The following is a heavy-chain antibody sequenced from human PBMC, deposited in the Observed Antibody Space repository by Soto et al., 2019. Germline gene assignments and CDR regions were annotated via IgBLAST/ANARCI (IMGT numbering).Heavy chain of an antibody. CDR2: ISSSSSYI. Sequence: EVQLVESGGGLVKPGGSLRLSCAASGFTFSSYSMNWVRQAPGKGLEWVSSISSSSSYIYYADSVKGRFTISRDNAKNSLYLQMNSLSAEDTAVYYCARDPTYYYDSSAFDYWGQGTLVTVSS. CDR1: GFTFSSYS. CDR3: ARDPTYYYDSSAFDY. D-gene: IGHD3-22*01. J-gene: IGHJ4*02. V-gene: IGHV3-21*01.